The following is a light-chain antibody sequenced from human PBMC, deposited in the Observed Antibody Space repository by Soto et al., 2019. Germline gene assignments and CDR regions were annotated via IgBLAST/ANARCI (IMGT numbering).Light chain of an antibody. CDR3: QQYNTRPQT. CDR2: GAS. J-gene: IGKJ1*01. Sequence: EVVLTQSPATLSVSPGARATLSCRASQTVGSNLAWYQHKPGQAPRLLISGASTRATGVPARFGGSGSGTEFALTITGLQSEDFTVYFCQQYNTRPQTFGQGTKVDIK. CDR1: QTVGSN. V-gene: IGKV3-15*01.